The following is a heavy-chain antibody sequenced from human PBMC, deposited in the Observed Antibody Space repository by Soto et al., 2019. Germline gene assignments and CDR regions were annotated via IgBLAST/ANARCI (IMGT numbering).Heavy chain of an antibody. CDR3: AKAYYGSGSYASDAFDI. D-gene: IGHD3-10*01. CDR2: ISGSGSST. Sequence: QVLESGGGLVQPGGSLRLSCAASGFTFSGYAMSWVRQAPGKGLEWVSGISGSGSSTYYADSVKGRFTISRDNSXNXXYLQMNSLRAEDTAVYSCAKAYYGSGSYASDAFDIWGQGTMVTVSS. V-gene: IGHV3-23*01. CDR1: GFTFSGYA. J-gene: IGHJ3*02.